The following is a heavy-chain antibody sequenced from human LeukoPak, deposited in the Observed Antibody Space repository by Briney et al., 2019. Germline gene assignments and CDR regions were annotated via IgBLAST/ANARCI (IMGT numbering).Heavy chain of an antibody. CDR2: IKQDGSEK. J-gene: IGHJ6*02. Sequence: GGSLRLSCAAXGFTFSSYWMSWVRQAPGKGLEWVANIKQDGSEKYYVDSVKGRFTISRDNAKNSLYLQMNSLRAEDTAVYYCAREIRALYYGMDVWGQGTTVTVSS. CDR1: GFTFSSYW. V-gene: IGHV3-7*01. CDR3: AREIRALYYGMDV.